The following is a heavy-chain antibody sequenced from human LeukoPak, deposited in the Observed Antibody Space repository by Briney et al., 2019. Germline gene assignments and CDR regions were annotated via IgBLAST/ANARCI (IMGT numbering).Heavy chain of an antibody. J-gene: IGHJ4*02. CDR3: ARSPLPSGYSYGPRYYFDY. V-gene: IGHV4-30-2*01. CDR1: GGSISSGGYS. D-gene: IGHD5-18*01. CDR2: IYHSGST. Sequence: SQTLSLTCAVSGGSISSGGYSWSWIRQPPGKGLEWIGYIYHSGSTYYNPSLKSRVTISVDRSKNQFSLKLSSVTAADTAVYYCARSPLPSGYSYGPRYYFDYWGQGTLVTVSS.